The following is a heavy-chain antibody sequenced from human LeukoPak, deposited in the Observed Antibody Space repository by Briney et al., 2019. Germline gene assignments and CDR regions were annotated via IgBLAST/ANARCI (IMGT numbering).Heavy chain of an antibody. CDR2: IRYDGSNK. D-gene: IGHD6-13*01. V-gene: IGHV3-30*02. CDR1: GFTFSSYG. J-gene: IGHJ4*02. CDR3: ARDRSIAAAGSRFYYFDY. Sequence: AGGSLRLSCAASGFTFSSYGMHWVRQAPGKGLEWVAFIRYDGSNKYYADSVKGRFTISRDNSKNTLYLQMNSLRAEDTAVYYCARDRSIAAAGSRFYYFDYWGQGTLVTVSS.